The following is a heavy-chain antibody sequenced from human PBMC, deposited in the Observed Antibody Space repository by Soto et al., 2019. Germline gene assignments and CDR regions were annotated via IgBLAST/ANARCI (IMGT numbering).Heavy chain of an antibody. CDR1: GYTFTSYY. J-gene: IGHJ6*02. CDR2: INPSGGST. D-gene: IGHD3-10*01. Sequence: ASVKVSCRASGYTFTSYYIHWVRQAPGQVLEWMGIINPSGGSTSYAQKFQGRVTMTRDTSTSTVYMELSSLRSEDTAVYYCARDQMVYGSGSYGYYYGMDVWGQGTTVTVSS. V-gene: IGHV1-46*01. CDR3: ARDQMVYGSGSYGYYYGMDV.